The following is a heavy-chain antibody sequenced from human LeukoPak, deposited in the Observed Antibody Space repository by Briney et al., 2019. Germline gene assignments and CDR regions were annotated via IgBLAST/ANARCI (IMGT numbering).Heavy chain of an antibody. CDR1: GFTFSSYS. CDR2: ISSSSSYI. J-gene: IGHJ5*02. V-gene: IGHV3-21*04. D-gene: IGHD3-22*01. Sequence: GGSLRLSCAASGFTFSSYSMNWVRQAPGKGLEWVSSISSSSSYIYYADSVKGRFTISRDNAKNSLYLQMNSLRAEDTAVYYCAREAPYYYDSSGYKGDAWGQGTLVTVSS. CDR3: AREAPYYYDSSGYKGDA.